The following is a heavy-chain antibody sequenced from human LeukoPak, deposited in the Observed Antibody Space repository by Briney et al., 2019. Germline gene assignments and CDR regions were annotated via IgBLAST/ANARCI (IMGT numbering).Heavy chain of an antibody. D-gene: IGHD2-8*02. CDR3: ARSAGWWSLDY. Sequence: SETLSLTCAVSGGSISSGGYSWSWIRQPPGKGLEWIGYIYHSGSTYYNPSLKNRVTISKDNSKDEFSLKLNSVTAADTAVYYCARSAGWWSLDYWGQGALVTVSA. CDR1: GGSISSGGYS. CDR2: IYHSGST. V-gene: IGHV4-30-2*01. J-gene: IGHJ4*02.